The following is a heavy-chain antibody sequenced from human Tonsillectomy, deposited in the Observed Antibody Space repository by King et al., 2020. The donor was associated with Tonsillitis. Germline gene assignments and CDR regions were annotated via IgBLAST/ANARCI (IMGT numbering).Heavy chain of an antibody. CDR1: GFSLITSGVG. D-gene: IGHD5-12*01. V-gene: IGHV2-5*02. Sequence: LKESGPTLVKPTETLTLTCTFSGFSLITSGVGVGWIRQPPGKALEWLALIYWDNDTRYSPSLKSRLTITKDTSRNKVVLTMTHMDPVDTATYFCARRHSGLLVAAPIRDAFDIWGQGTMVTVSS. CDR2: IYWDNDT. CDR3: ARRHSGLLVAAPIRDAFDI. J-gene: IGHJ3*02.